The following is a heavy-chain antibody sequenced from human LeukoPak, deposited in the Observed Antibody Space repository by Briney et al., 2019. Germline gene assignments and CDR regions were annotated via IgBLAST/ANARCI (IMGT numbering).Heavy chain of an antibody. CDR1: GFTFSSYS. V-gene: IGHV3-9*01. D-gene: IGHD2-15*01. Sequence: PGGSLRLSCAASGFTFSSYSMNWVRQAPGKGLEWVSGISWNGGSKDYADSVKGRFTISRDNAKNSLYLQINSLRAEDTALYFCAKNSGGILKYYFDYWGQGTLVTVSS. J-gene: IGHJ4*02. CDR3: AKNSGGILKYYFDY. CDR2: ISWNGGSK.